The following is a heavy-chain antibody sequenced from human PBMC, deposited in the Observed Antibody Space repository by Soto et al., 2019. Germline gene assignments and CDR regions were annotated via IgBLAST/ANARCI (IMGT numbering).Heavy chain of an antibody. CDR3: ARLRFLEGTPHFDS. Sequence: SETLSLTCAVSGASISSSNWWSWVRQPPGKGLEWIGEIYHSGSTNYKPSLKSRVTISVDKSKNQFSLKLSSVTAADTAVYYCARLRFLEGTPHFDSWGQGTLVTVSS. D-gene: IGHD3-3*01. CDR1: GASISSSNW. CDR2: IYHSGST. V-gene: IGHV4-4*02. J-gene: IGHJ4*02.